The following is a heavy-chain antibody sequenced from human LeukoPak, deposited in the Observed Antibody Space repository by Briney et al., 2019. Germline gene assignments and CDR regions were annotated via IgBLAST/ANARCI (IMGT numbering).Heavy chain of an antibody. CDR1: GGSISTSGYY. Sequence: SETLSLTCTLSGGSISTSGYYWAWVRQPPGKGLEWFGRLSYSGNTYSNPPLQSRVTMSADTSNNQFSLKLSSVTAADTAVYYCARHAGGRPDDSWGQGALVIVSS. V-gene: IGHV4-39*01. J-gene: IGHJ4*02. CDR2: LSYSGNT. D-gene: IGHD3-16*01. CDR3: ARHAGGRPDDS.